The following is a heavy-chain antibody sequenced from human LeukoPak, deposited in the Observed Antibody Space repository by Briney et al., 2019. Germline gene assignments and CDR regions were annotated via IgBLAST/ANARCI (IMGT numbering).Heavy chain of an antibody. CDR1: GGSFSGYY. V-gene: IGHV4-34*01. CDR3: ARGVHYFDY. Sequence: SETLSLTCAVYGGSFSGYYWSWIRQPPGKGLEWIGEINHSGSTNYNPSLKSRVTISVDTSKNQFSLKLSSVTAADTAVYYCARGVHYFDYWGQGTLVTASS. CDR2: INHSGST. J-gene: IGHJ4*02.